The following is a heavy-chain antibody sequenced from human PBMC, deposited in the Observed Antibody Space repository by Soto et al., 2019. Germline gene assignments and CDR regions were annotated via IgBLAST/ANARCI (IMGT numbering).Heavy chain of an antibody. D-gene: IGHD6-13*01. V-gene: IGHV3-30*18. CDR3: AKIAAPVAEQQLFDY. CDR2: VSYDGSNK. Sequence: QVQLVESGGGVVQPGRSLRLSCAASGFTSNSYGMHWVRQAPGKGLEWVAVVSYDGSNKYYADSVRGRFTISRDNSKNTLYLQMNSLRAEDTAVYYCAKIAAPVAEQQLFDYWGQGTLVTVSS. J-gene: IGHJ4*02. CDR1: GFTSNSYG.